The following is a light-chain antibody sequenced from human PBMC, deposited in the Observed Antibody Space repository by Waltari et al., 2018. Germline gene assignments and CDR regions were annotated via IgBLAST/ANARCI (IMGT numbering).Light chain of an antibody. J-gene: IGKJ3*01. V-gene: IGKV3-20*01. CDR2: GAS. CDR1: QSVSSSY. CDR3: QQYGSSPQG. Sequence: CRASQSVSSSYLAWYQQKPGQAPRLLIDGASSRATGIPDRFSGSGSGTDFTLTISRLEPEDFAVYYCQQYGSSPQGFGPGTKVDIK.